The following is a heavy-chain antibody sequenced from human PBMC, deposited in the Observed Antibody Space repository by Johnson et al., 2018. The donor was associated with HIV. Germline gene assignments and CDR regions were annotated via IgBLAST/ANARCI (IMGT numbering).Heavy chain of an antibody. V-gene: IGHV3-66*02. CDR2: IYAGDST. D-gene: IGHD3-10*01. J-gene: IGHJ3*02. CDR1: GFTVNSNH. Sequence: MLLVESGGGLVRPGGSLRLSCALSGFTVNSNHMSWVRQAPGKGPECVSVIYAGDSTSYADSVKGRFTISRDNSKNTLYLQMNSLRAEDTALYYCATIWPGSFAFDIWGQGTMVTVSS. CDR3: ATIWPGSFAFDI.